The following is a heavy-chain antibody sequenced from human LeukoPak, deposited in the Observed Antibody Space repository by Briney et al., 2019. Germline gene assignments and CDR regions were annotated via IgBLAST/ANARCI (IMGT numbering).Heavy chain of an antibody. J-gene: IGHJ3*02. CDR1: GGTFSSYA. CDR2: IIPIFGTA. V-gene: IGHV1-69*13. D-gene: IGHD3-10*01. CDR3: ARDRVTMVRGVTYHALDI. Sequence: SVKVSCKASGGTFSSYAISWVRQAPGQGLEWMGGIIPIFGTANYAQKFQGRVTITADESTSTAYMELSSLRSEDTAVYYCARDRVTMVRGVTYHALDIWGQGTMVTVSS.